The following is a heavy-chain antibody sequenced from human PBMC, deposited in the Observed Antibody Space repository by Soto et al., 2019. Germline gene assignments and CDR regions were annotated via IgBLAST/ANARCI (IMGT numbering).Heavy chain of an antibody. Sequence: QVQLVQSGAEVKKPGSSVKVSCKASGGTFSSYAISWVRQAPGQGLEWMGGIIPILGTANYAQKFQGRVTITADESTSTAYMELSSLRSEDTAMYYCARVLWFGELSESGGWFDPWGQGTLVTVSS. V-gene: IGHV1-69*01. J-gene: IGHJ5*02. D-gene: IGHD3-10*01. CDR2: IIPILGTA. CDR1: GGTFSSYA. CDR3: ARVLWFGELSESGGWFDP.